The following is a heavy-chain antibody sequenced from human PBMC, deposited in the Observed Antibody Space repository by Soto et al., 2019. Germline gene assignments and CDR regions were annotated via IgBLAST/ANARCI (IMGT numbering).Heavy chain of an antibody. V-gene: IGHV4-59*02. J-gene: IGHJ4*02. CDR1: DGSVRGYY. Sequence: SETLSLTCTVSDGSVRGYYWSWIRQPPGKGLEWIGNIYYSGSTNYNPSLNSRVTISVDTSKNQFSLKLSSVTAADTAVYYCARGVPRGRLPYFDVWGQGSLVTVSS. CDR3: ARGVPRGRLPYFDV. CDR2: IYYSGST.